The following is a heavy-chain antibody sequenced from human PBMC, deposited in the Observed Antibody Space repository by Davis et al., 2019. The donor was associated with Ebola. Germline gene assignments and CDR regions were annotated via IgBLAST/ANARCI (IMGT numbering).Heavy chain of an antibody. D-gene: IGHD6-19*01. CDR2: INHSGST. Sequence: TRSLTCAVYGGSFSGYYWSWIRQPPGKGLEWIGEINHSGSTNYNPSLKSRVTKSVDTSKNQFSLKLSSVPAADTAVYYCARGSVGYSSGWYVAAVVDNWFDPWGQGTLVTVSS. CDR3: ARGSVGYSSGWYVAAVVDNWFDP. V-gene: IGHV4-34*01. CDR1: GGSFSGYY. J-gene: IGHJ5*02.